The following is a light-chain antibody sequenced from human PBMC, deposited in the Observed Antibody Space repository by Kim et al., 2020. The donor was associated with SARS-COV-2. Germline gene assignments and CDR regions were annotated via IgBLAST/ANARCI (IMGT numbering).Light chain of an antibody. CDR1: STNVGRNY. J-gene: IGLJ3*02. V-gene: IGLV1-47*02. CDR2: SDN. CDR3: TAWDDSLSGRV. Sequence: GQRFTISCSGSSTNVGRNYVYWYQQLPGTAPKLLINSDNQRPSGGPDRFSGSKSGTSASLAISGLRSEDEADYYCTAWDDSLSGRVFGGGTQLTVL.